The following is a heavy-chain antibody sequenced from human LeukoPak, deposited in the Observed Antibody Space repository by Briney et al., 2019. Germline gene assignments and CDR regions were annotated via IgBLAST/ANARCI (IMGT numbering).Heavy chain of an antibody. V-gene: IGHV3-23*01. CDR1: GFTFSSYA. Sequence: PGGSLRLSCAASGFTFSSYAMSWVRQAPGKGLEWVSAISGSGGSTYYADSVKGRFTISRDNAKNSLYLQMNSLRAEDTAVYYCARDQTYCGGDCPYYYYYYMDVWGKGTTVTVSS. CDR3: ARDQTYCGGDCPYYYYYYMDV. CDR2: ISGSGGST. J-gene: IGHJ6*03. D-gene: IGHD2-21*01.